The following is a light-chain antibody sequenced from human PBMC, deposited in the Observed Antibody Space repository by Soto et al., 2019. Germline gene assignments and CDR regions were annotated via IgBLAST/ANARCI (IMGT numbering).Light chain of an antibody. CDR3: SSYTSSTTYV. CDR2: EVT. Sequence: QSALTQPASVSGSPGQSITISCTGTGSVIGGYNHVSWYQHHPGKAPKLIIYEVTNRPSGVSNRFSGSKSGNTASLTISGLQAEDEADYYCSSYTSSTTYVFATVTKLTVL. V-gene: IGLV2-14*01. CDR1: GSVIGGYNH. J-gene: IGLJ1*01.